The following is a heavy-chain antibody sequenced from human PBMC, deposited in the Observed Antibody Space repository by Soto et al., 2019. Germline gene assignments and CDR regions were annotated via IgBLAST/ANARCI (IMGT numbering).Heavy chain of an antibody. Sequence: GGSLRLSCAASGFTFSSYAMSWVRQAPGKGLEWVSAISGSGGSTYYADSVKGRFTISRDNSKNTLYLQMNSLRGEDTAVYYCAKEIAAANYYYGMYVWGQGTTVTVSS. CDR2: ISGSGGST. J-gene: IGHJ6*02. V-gene: IGHV3-23*01. CDR1: GFTFSSYA. CDR3: AKEIAAANYYYGMYV. D-gene: IGHD6-13*01.